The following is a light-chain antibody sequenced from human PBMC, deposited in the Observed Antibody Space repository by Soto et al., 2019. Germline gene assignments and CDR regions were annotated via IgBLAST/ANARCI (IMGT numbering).Light chain of an antibody. J-gene: IGKJ1*01. CDR1: QSVSSN. CDR2: GAS. CDR3: QQYNSWPRM. Sequence: EIVMTQSPATLSVSPGERGTLSCRASQSVSSNLAWYQQKPGQAPRLLIYGASTRATGIPARFSGSGSGTEFTLTISSLQSEDFAVYYCQQYNSWPRMFGQGTKVEIK. V-gene: IGKV3-15*01.